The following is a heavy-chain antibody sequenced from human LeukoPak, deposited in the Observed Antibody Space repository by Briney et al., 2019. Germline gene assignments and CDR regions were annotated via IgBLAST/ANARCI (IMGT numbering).Heavy chain of an antibody. CDR3: ARDRGASTDYFDY. CDR1: GGTFSSYA. Sequence: ASVKVSCKASGGTFSSYAISWVRQAPGQGLEWMGGIIPIFGTANYAQKFQGRVTITADKSTSTAYMELSSLRSEDTAVYYCARDRGASTDYFDYWGQGTLVTVSS. V-gene: IGHV1-69*06. D-gene: IGHD3-10*01. J-gene: IGHJ4*02. CDR2: IIPIFGTA.